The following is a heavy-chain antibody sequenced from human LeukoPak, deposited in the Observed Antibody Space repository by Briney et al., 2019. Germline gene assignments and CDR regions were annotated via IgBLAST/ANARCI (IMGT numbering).Heavy chain of an antibody. CDR1: GGSISSGGYS. D-gene: IGHD5-18*01. V-gene: IGHV4-30-2*01. CDR2: IYHSGST. Sequence: SETLSLTCAVSGGSISSGGYSWSWIRQPPGKGLEWIGYIYHSGSTYYNPSLKSRVTISVDRSKNQFSLKLSSVTAADTAVYYCASSPRGYSYGFLFDYWGQGTLVTVPS. CDR3: ASSPRGYSYGFLFDY. J-gene: IGHJ4*02.